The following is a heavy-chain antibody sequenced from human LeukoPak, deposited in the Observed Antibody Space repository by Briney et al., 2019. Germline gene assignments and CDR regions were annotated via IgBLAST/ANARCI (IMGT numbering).Heavy chain of an antibody. V-gene: IGHV3-48*01. CDR1: GFTFSNYV. D-gene: IGHD2-15*01. CDR3: ARTYGSGSLDY. Sequence: GGSLRLSCAASGFTFSNYVTNWVRQAPGKGLEWISYISGRGEAIFYADSVQGRFTISRDNAKNSIYLQMNGLTAEDTAVYYCARTYGSGSLDYGGQGTLVTVSS. J-gene: IGHJ4*02. CDR2: ISGRGEAI.